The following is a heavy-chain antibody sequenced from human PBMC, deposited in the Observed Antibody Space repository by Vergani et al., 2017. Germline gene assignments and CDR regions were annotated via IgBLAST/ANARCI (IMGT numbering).Heavy chain of an antibody. D-gene: IGHD3-9*01. Sequence: QVQVVQSGAEVKKSGASVKVSCKTSGYTFSNYYMHWVRQAPGQGLEWMGIINPSGGHTNYAQKFQGRVTMTRDTSTSTVYMELSSLRSEETAIYYCARGDYGILTGERYWDQGTVVTVSA. CDR2: INPSGGHT. CDR3: ARGDYGILTGERY. J-gene: IGHJ4*02. V-gene: IGHV1-46*03. CDR1: GYTFSNYY.